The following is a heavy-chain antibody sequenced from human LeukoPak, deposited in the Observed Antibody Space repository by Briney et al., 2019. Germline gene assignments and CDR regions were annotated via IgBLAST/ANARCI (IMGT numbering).Heavy chain of an antibody. D-gene: IGHD1-14*01. J-gene: IGHJ4*02. V-gene: IGHV1-2*02. CDR3: VRHLTDPTSGDY. CDR1: GYTFTDEY. Sequence: ASVKVSCKTSGYTFTDEYIHWVRQAPGHGLECMGWMHPNTGDTVYVQKFQGRVSFTRDTSISTAYMELHRLRSDDTAVYYCVRHLTDPTSGDYWGQGTQVTVSS. CDR2: MHPNTGDT.